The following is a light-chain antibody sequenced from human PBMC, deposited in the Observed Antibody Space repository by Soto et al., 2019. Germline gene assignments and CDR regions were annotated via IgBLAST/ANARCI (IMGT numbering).Light chain of an antibody. Sequence: EIVLTQSPGTLSLSPGERATLSCRASQSVSSSYLAWYQQKPGQAPRLLIYGASSRATGISDRFSGSGSGTDFTLTISRLEPEDFAGYYCQQYGSSPPGWTFGQGTKVEIK. CDR2: GAS. J-gene: IGKJ1*01. V-gene: IGKV3-20*01. CDR3: QQYGSSPPGWT. CDR1: QSVSSSY.